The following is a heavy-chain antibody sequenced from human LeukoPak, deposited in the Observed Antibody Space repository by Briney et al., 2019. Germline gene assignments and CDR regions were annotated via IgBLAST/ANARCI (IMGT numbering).Heavy chain of an antibody. CDR1: GFTFSDHY. D-gene: IGHD1-26*01. Sequence: PGGSLRLSCAASGFTFSDHYMDWVRQAPGKGLEWVGRTRNRADRYTTEYAASVKGRFTISRDDSKNSLYLQMNSLKTEDTAVYYCARVPIVGATLDYWGQGTLVTVSS. CDR2: TRNRADRYTT. V-gene: IGHV3-72*01. CDR3: ARVPIVGATLDY. J-gene: IGHJ4*02.